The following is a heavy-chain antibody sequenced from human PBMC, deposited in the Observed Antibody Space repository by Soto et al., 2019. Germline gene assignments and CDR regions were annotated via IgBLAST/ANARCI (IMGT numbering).Heavy chain of an antibody. Sequence: EVQLVESGGGLVKPGGSLRLSCAASGFTFSSYSMNWVRQAPGKGLEWVSSISSSSSYIYYADSVKGRLTISRDNAKNSLYLQMKRLRAEDTAVYYCARLGYYYDSSGYYYYYNGMDVWGQGTTVTVSS. D-gene: IGHD3-22*01. V-gene: IGHV3-21*01. CDR1: GFTFSSYS. CDR2: ISSSSSYI. J-gene: IGHJ6*02. CDR3: ARLGYYYDSSGYYYYYNGMDV.